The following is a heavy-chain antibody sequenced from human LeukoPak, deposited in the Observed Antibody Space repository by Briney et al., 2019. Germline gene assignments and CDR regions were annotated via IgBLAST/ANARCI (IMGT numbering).Heavy chain of an antibody. CDR1: GGTFSSYA. Sequence: SVKVSCKASGGTFSSYAISWVRQAPGQGLEWMGGIIPIFGTANYAQKFQGRVTITADESTSTAYMELSSLRSEDTAVYYCARHRLWELLLPFDYWGQGTLVTVSS. D-gene: IGHD1-26*01. V-gene: IGHV1-69*13. J-gene: IGHJ4*02. CDR2: IIPIFGTA. CDR3: ARHRLWELLLPFDY.